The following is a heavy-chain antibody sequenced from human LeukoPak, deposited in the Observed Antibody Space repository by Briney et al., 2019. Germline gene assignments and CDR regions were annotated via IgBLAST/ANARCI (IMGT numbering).Heavy chain of an antibody. CDR1: GGSFSSYY. CDR3: AGLQGHSYYYMDV. Sequence: SETLSLTCAVYGGSFSSYYWSWIRQPPGRGLEWMRDIDHGGNTNCNPSLKSRVTISVDTSKHQFSLTSRSVTAADTAVYYCAGLQGHSYYYMDVWGRGTTVTVSS. V-gene: IGHV4-34*01. J-gene: IGHJ6*03. CDR2: IDHGGNT.